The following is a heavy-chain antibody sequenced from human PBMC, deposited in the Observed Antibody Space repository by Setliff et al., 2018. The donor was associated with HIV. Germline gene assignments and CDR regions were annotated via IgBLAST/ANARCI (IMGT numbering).Heavy chain of an antibody. CDR1: GFTFSSYW. J-gene: IGHJ4*02. CDR3: ARVILGPYTTSFRPLDY. V-gene: IGHV3-7*01. Sequence: GGSLRLSCAASGFTFSSYWMSWVRQAPGKGLEWVANIKQDGSEKDYVDSVKGRFTISRDNAKNSLYLQMNSLRAEDTAVYYCARVILGPYTTSFRPLDYWGQGTLVTVSS. D-gene: IGHD3-16*01. CDR2: IKQDGSEK.